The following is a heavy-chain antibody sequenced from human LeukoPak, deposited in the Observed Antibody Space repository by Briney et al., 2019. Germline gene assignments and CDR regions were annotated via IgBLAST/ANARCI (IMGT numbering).Heavy chain of an antibody. Sequence: PGGSLRLSCAASGFTFSSYSMNWVRQAPGKGLEWVSSISSSSSYIYYADSVKGRFTISRDNAKNSLYLQMNSLRAEDTAVYYCARDSDFWRSGWYYYYMDVWGQGTLVTVSS. J-gene: IGHJ6*03. V-gene: IGHV3-21*01. CDR2: ISSSSSYI. D-gene: IGHD3-3*01. CDR3: ARDSDFWRSGWYYYYMDV. CDR1: GFTFSSYS.